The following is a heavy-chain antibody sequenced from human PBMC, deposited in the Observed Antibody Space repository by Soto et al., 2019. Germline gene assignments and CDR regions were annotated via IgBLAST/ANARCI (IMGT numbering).Heavy chain of an antibody. D-gene: IGHD1-26*01. CDR1: GASIGTYN. J-gene: IGHJ6*02. CDR3: VRQGIGALHGLVDV. CDR2: IYSNGGT. V-gene: IGHV4-59*08. Sequence: QVQLQASGPGLVKPSDTLSLTCTVSGASIGTYNWGWIRQPPGKRLEWIGYIYSNGGTSYNPALYSRVTIPADTSTKQFSLRLSSVTAADTAVYYCVRQGIGALHGLVDVWGQGTTVTVSS.